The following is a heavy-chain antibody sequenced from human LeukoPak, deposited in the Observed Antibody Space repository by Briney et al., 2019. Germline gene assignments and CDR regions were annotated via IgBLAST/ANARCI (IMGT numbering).Heavy chain of an antibody. Sequence: ASVKVSCKVSGYTLTELSTHWVRQAPGKGLEWMGGFDPEDGETIYAQKFQGRVTMTEDTSTDTAYMELSSLRSEDTAVYYCATLGGYDSSGYPLDYWGQGTLVTVSS. CDR3: ATLGGYDSSGYPLDY. J-gene: IGHJ4*02. V-gene: IGHV1-24*01. D-gene: IGHD3-22*01. CDR1: GYTLTELS. CDR2: FDPEDGET.